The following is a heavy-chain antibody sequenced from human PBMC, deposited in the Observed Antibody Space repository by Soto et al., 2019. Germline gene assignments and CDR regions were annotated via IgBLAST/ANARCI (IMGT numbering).Heavy chain of an antibody. Sequence: GASVKVSCKASGYTFTSYGISWVRQAPGQGLEWMGWISAYNGNTNYAQKLQGRVTMTTDTSTSTAYMELRSLRSDDTAVYYCARDRARGRRIAVADLDYWGQGTLVTVSS. D-gene: IGHD6-19*01. V-gene: IGHV1-18*01. CDR1: GYTFTSYG. CDR2: ISAYNGNT. J-gene: IGHJ4*02. CDR3: ARDRARGRRIAVADLDY.